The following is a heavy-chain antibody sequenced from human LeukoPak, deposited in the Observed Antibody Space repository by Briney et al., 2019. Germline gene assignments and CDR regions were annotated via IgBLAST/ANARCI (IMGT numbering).Heavy chain of an antibody. V-gene: IGHV3-7*01. CDR3: ARDHYGSGSYYSWFDP. D-gene: IGHD3-10*01. CDR2: IKQDGSEK. J-gene: IGHJ5*02. Sequence: GGSLRLSCAASGFTFSSYWMIWLRQAPGKGLEWVANIKQDGSEKYYVDSVKGRFTISRDNAKNSLYLQMNSLRAEDTAVYYCARDHYGSGSYYSWFDPWGQGTLVTVSS. CDR1: GFTFSSYW.